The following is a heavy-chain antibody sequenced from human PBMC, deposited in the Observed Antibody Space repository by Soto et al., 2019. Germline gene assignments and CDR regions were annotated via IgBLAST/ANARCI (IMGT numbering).Heavy chain of an antibody. D-gene: IGHD2-2*01. CDR3: GKVQECGRTRCNDRIDS. Sequence: EVQLLESGGNLIHPGGSLRLSCAAAGFTFSSYSMNWVRQAPGKGLEWVSIISGSGRTTSYADSVKGRFTISRDNSKNTLYLQMNSLRGEDTAIYYCGKVQECGRTRCNDRIDSWGQGVLVTVSS. CDR1: GFTFSSYS. CDR2: ISGSGRTT. V-gene: IGHV3-23*01. J-gene: IGHJ5*01.